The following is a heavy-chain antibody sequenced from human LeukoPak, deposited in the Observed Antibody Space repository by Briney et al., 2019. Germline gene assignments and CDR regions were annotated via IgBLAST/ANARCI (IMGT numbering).Heavy chain of an antibody. J-gene: IGHJ4*02. CDR3: ARHEDYDFLFDY. D-gene: IGHD3-3*01. V-gene: IGHV4-38-2*01. Sequence: SETLSLTCAVSGYSISSGYYWGWIRQPPGKGLERIGSIYHSGSTYYNPSLKSRVTISVDTSKNQFSLKLSSVTAADTAVYYCARHEDYDFLFDYWGQGTLVTVSS. CDR2: IYHSGST. CDR1: GYSISSGYY.